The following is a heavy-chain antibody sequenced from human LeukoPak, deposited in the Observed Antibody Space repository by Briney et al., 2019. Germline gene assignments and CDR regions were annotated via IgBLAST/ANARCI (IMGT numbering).Heavy chain of an antibody. V-gene: IGHV3-9*03. J-gene: IGHJ3*02. CDR3: AKNSNSGSYLDAFDI. Sequence: GGSLRLSCAASGFTFDDYAMHWVRQAPGKGLEGVSGISWNSGSIGYADSVKGRFTISRDNAKNSLYLQMNSLRAEDMALYYCAKNSNSGSYLDAFDIWGQGTMVTVSS. CDR1: GFTFDDYA. CDR2: ISWNSGSI. D-gene: IGHD1-26*01.